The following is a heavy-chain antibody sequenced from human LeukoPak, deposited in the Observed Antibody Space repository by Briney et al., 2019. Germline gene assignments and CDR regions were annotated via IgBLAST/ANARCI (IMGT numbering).Heavy chain of an antibody. CDR3: AELGITMIGGV. CDR2: ISSSGSTI. Sequence: GGSLRLSCVVSGFTFSTFTMNWDRQAPGKGLEWVSYISSSGSTIYYADSVKGRFTISRDNAKNSLYLQMNSLRAEDTAVYYCAELGITMIGGVWGKGTTVTISS. CDR1: GFTFSTFT. J-gene: IGHJ6*04. D-gene: IGHD3-10*02. V-gene: IGHV3-48*04.